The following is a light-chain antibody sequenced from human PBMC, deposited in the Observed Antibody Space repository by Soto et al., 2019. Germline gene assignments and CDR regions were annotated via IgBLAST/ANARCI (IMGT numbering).Light chain of an antibody. CDR1: SSDIGGYNY. CDR3: SSYTSTNTLE. CDR2: EVS. Sequence: QSVLTQPASVSGSPGQSITLSCTGTSSDIGGYNYVSWYQHHPGKAPKLMIYEVSNRPSGVSNRFSGSKSGNTASLTISGLQAEDEADYYCSSYTSTNTLEFGGGTKVTVL. V-gene: IGLV2-14*01. J-gene: IGLJ2*01.